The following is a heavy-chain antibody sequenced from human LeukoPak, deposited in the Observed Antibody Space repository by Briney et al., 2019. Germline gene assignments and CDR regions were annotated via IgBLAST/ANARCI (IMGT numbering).Heavy chain of an antibody. CDR1: GGSMSSYY. Sequence: SETLSLTCTVSGGSMSSYYWSWIRQPPGKGLEWIGYIYYSGSTNYNPSLKSRVTISVDTSKNQFSLKLSSVTAADTAVYYCAREGSGSLGIDYWSQGTLVTVSS. V-gene: IGHV4-59*12. CDR2: IYYSGST. J-gene: IGHJ4*02. CDR3: AREGSGSLGIDY. D-gene: IGHD1-26*01.